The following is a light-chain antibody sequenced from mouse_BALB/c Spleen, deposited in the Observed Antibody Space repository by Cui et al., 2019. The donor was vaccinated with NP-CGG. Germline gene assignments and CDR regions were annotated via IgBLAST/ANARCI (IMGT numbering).Light chain of an antibody. CDR3: ALWYSNHWV. J-gene: IGLJ1*01. Sequence: QAVVTQESALTTSPGETVTLTCRSSTGAVTTSNFANWVQEKPDHVFTGLIGGTNNRAPSVPARFSGSLIGDKAALTITGSQTEDEAIYFCALWYSNHWVFGGGTKLTVL. CDR2: GTN. V-gene: IGLV1*01. CDR1: TGAVTTSNF.